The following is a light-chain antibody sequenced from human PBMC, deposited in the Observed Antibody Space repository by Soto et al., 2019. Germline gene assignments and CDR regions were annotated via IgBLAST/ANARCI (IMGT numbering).Light chain of an antibody. CDR1: QSVSSSY. CDR3: QQYGSSPLT. J-gene: IGKJ4*01. Sequence: ETVMTQSPGTLSLSPGERATLSCRASQSVSSSYLVWYQQRPGQAPRLLIYGASSRATGIPDRFSGSGSGTDFTLTISRLEPEDFAVYYCQQYGSSPLTFGGGTKVDI. CDR2: GAS. V-gene: IGKV3-20*01.